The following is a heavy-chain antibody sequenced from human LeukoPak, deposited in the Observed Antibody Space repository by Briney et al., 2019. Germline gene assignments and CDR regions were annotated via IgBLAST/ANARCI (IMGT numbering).Heavy chain of an antibody. J-gene: IGHJ5*02. V-gene: IGHV3-30*18. CDR3: AKAASNWFDP. CDR2: ISYDGSNK. CDR1: GFTFSSYC. Sequence: GGSLRLSCAASGFTFSSYCIHWVRRAPGKGLEWVAVISYDGSNKFYADSVKGRFTISRDNSNNTLYLQMDRLRVEDTAVYYCAKAASNWFDPWGQGTLVTVSS. D-gene: IGHD6-25*01.